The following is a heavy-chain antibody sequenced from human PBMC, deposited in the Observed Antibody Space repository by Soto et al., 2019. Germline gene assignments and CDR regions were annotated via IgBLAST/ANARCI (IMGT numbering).Heavy chain of an antibody. J-gene: IGHJ3*02. Sequence: EVQLVESGGGLVQPGRSLRLSCAASGFTFDDYAMHWVRQAPGKGLEWVSGISWNSGSIGYADSVKGRFTISRDNAKNSLYLKLNSLRAEDTAWYYCAKETGSAFDIWGQGTMVTVSS. CDR3: AKETGSAFDI. D-gene: IGHD1-26*01. V-gene: IGHV3-9*01. CDR1: GFTFDDYA. CDR2: ISWNSGSI.